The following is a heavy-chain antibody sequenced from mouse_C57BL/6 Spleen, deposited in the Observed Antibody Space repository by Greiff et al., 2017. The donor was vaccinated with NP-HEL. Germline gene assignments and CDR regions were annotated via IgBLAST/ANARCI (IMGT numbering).Heavy chain of an antibody. D-gene: IGHD1-1*01. V-gene: IGHV1-55*01. CDR3: GRRDGSQYYYSMDY. Sequence: VQLQQPGAELVKPGASVKMSCKASGYTFTSYWITWVKQRPGQGLEWIGDIYPGSGSTNYNEKFKSKATLTVDTSSSTASMQLSSLTSEDSAVSYCGRRDGSQYYYSMDYWGQGTSVTVSS. CDR2: IYPGSGST. CDR1: GYTFTSYW. J-gene: IGHJ4*01.